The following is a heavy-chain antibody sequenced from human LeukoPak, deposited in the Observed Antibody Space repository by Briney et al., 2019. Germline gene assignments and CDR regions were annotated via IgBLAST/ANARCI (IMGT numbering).Heavy chain of an antibody. V-gene: IGHV3-30*18. Sequence: GSSLRLSCAASGFTFSSYGMHWVRQAPGKGPEWVALISYDGSNKYYADSVKGRFTIYRDNSKNTLYLQMNSLRAEDTAVYYCAKGYYDFWSGYYMPGGMDVWGQGTTVTVSS. D-gene: IGHD3-3*01. CDR1: GFTFSSYG. CDR3: AKGYYDFWSGYYMPGGMDV. J-gene: IGHJ6*02. CDR2: ISYDGSNK.